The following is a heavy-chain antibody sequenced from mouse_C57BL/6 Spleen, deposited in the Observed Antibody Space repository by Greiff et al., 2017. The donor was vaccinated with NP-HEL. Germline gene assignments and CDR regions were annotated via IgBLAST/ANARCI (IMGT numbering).Heavy chain of an antibody. V-gene: IGHV3-6*01. CDR2: ISYDGSN. CDR1: GYSITSGYY. Sequence: DVQLQESGPGLVKPSQSLSLTCSVTGYSITSGYYWNWIRQFPGNKLEWMGYISYDGSNNYNPSLKNRISITRDTSKNQFFLKLNSVTTEDTATYYCASWGAWFAYWGQGTLVTVSA. CDR3: ASWGAWFAY. D-gene: IGHD4-1*01. J-gene: IGHJ3*01.